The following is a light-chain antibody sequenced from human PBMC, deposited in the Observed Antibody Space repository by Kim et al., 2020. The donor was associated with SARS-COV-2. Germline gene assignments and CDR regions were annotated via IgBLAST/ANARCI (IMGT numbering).Light chain of an antibody. Sequence: EIILTQSPATLSLSPGERATLSCRASQSVGTYLAWYQQKPGQAPRLLIYDAFNRATGIPARFSGSGSGTDFTLTISSLEPEDFAVYYCQQRSDWPLTFGGGTKLEI. CDR2: DAF. J-gene: IGKJ4*01. CDR1: QSVGTY. V-gene: IGKV3-11*01. CDR3: QQRSDWPLT.